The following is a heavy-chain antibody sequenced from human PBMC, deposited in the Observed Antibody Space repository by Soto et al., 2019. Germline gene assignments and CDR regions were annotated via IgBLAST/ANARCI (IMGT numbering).Heavy chain of an antibody. CDR1: GGSISSGGYY. V-gene: IGHV4-31*03. CDR2: IYYSGST. CDR3: AKWQPPTYYYGMDV. J-gene: IGHJ6*02. D-gene: IGHD5-12*01. Sequence: SETLSLTCTVSGGSISSGGYYWSWIRQHPGKGLEWIGYIYYSGSTYYNPSLKSRVTISVDTSKNQFSLKLSSVTAADTAVYYCAKWQPPTYYYGMDVWGQGTTVTVSS.